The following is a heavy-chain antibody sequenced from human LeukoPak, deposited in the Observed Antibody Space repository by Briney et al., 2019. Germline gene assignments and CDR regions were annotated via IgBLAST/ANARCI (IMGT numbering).Heavy chain of an antibody. CDR3: AKDRVITMYAFDI. D-gene: IGHD3-10*02. CDR2: ISGSGDNT. Sequence: PGGSLRLSCAASGFTFSSYAMGWVRQAPGKGLEWVSAISGSGDNTYYADPVKGRFTISRDNSKNTLYLQMNILRAEDTAVYYCAKDRVITMYAFDIWGQGTMVTVSS. J-gene: IGHJ3*02. V-gene: IGHV3-23*01. CDR1: GFTFSSYA.